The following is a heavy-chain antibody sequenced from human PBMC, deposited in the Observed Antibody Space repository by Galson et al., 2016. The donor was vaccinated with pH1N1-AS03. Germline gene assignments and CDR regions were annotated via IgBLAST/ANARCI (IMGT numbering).Heavy chain of an antibody. J-gene: IGHJ4*02. CDR2: IKSKSDGGTI. Sequence: SLRLSCAASGFSLSNAWMSWVRQAPKKGLEWAGRIKSKSDGGTIDFAAVVKGRFTISRDDSKNTLYLQMNSLKTEDTAVYYCTTTQSDYANWGQGTLVTVSS. CDR1: GFSLSNAW. D-gene: IGHD4/OR15-4a*01. V-gene: IGHV3-15*01. CDR3: TTTQSDYAN.